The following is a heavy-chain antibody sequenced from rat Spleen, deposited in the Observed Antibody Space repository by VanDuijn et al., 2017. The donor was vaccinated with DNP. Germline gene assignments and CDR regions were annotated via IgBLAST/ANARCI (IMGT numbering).Heavy chain of an antibody. CDR1: GFTFSNYY. CDR3: ANVGPYGGPDY. Sequence: EVQLVESGGGLVQPGRSLKLSCAASGFTFSNYYMAWVRQAPKKGLEWVATISTSGSTYYPDSVKGRFTVSRDNAKSTLYLHMDSLRSEDTATYYCANVGPYGGPDYWGQGVMVTVSS. J-gene: IGHJ2*01. V-gene: IGHV5-25*01. D-gene: IGHD1-11*01. CDR2: ISTSGST.